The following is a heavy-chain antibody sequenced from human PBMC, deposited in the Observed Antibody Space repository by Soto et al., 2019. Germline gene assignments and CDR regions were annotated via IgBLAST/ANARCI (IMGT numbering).Heavy chain of an antibody. J-gene: IGHJ5*02. CDR2: INPNSGGT. CDR1: GYTFTGYY. Sequence: ASVKVSCKTSGYTFTGYYMHWVRQAPGQGLEWMGWINPNSGGTNYAQKFQGRVTMTRDTSISTAYMELSRLRSDDTAVYYCAGPPKRNKALRWGGDNWFDPWGQGTLVTVSS. V-gene: IGHV1-2*02. D-gene: IGHD3-16*01. CDR3: AGPPKRNKALRWGGDNWFDP.